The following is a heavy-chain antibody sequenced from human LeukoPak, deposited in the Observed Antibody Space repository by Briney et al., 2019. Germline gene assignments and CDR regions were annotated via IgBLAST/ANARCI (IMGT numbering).Heavy chain of an antibody. CDR1: GGSISSYY. J-gene: IGHJ4*02. CDR3: ARGSVDTVTGDY. CDR2: IYYRGNT. D-gene: IGHD4-17*01. Sequence: SETLSLTCTVSGGSISSYYWSWIQQPPGKGLEWIGYIYYRGNTNYNPSLKSRVTISVDTSKNQLSLKLSSVTAADTAVYYCARGSVDTVTGDYWGQGTLVTVSS. V-gene: IGHV4-59*01.